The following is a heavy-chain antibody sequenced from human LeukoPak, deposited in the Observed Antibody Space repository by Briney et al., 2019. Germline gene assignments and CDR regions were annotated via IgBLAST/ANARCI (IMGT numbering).Heavy chain of an antibody. J-gene: IGHJ4*02. D-gene: IGHD2-21*02. Sequence: SETLSLTCTVSGASISTYFWTWIRQPAGKGLEWIGRIYPNGAINYNPSLKSRVTMSVDTSKNQFSLKLSSVTAADTAVYYCARDRGVTSPPFDYWGQGTLVTVSS. CDR3: ARDRGVTSPPFDY. CDR1: GASISTYF. V-gene: IGHV4-4*07. CDR2: IYPNGAI.